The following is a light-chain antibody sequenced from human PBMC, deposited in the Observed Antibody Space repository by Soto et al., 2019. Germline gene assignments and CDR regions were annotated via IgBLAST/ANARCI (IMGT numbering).Light chain of an antibody. CDR2: RNN. J-gene: IGLJ2*01. V-gene: IGLV1-47*01. CDR3: AGWDDSLSGVG. CDR1: SSNIGSNY. Sequence: QSVLTQPPSASGTPGQRVTISCSGSSSNIGSNYVYWYQQVPGTAPKLLIYRNNQRPSGVPDRFSGSKSGTSVSLAISGLRSEDEADYYCAGWDDSLSGVGFGEGTKLTVL.